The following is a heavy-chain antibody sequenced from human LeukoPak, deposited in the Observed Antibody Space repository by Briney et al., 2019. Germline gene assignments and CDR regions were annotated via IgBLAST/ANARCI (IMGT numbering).Heavy chain of an antibody. CDR1: GFTFTTYA. V-gene: IGHV3-23*01. J-gene: IGHJ4*02. CDR2: FSGSVDTT. CDR3: AKASAGTCSGARCYYFDY. Sequence: PGGSLRLSCAASGFTFTTYAMSWVRQTPGKGLEWVSTFSGSVDTTYHADSVKGRFTISRDNSKNTVYLQMNSPRAEDTAVYYCAKASAGTCSGARCYYFDYWGQGTPLTVSS. D-gene: IGHD2-15*01.